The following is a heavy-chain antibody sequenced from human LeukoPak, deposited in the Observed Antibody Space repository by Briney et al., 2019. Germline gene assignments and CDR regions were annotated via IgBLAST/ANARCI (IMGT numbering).Heavy chain of an antibody. CDR1: GGPFSGFF. CDR2: LNHIGST. V-gene: IGHV4-34*01. CDR3: PRASSYNDPRRYSPGWFGP. J-gene: IGHJ5*02. D-gene: IGHD3-16*01. Sequence: SQTLSLTCPDYGGPFSGFFWSWIRQPPGKWLEWIGALNHIGSTNYNPPLRSRATIPIDTPKKQCSLKLTSGTAGTPAVFNCPRASSYNDPRRYSPGWFGPWGQGTVVSVFS.